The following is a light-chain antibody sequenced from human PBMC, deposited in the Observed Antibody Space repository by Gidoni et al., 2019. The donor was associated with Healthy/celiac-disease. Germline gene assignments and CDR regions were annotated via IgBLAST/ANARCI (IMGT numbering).Light chain of an antibody. Sequence: ELELTQSPGTLSLSPGERATLSCRASQSVSSSYLAWYQQKPGQAPRLLIYGASSRATGIPDRFSGSGSGTDFTLTISRLEPEDFAVYYCQQYGSSPGTFGQGTKVEIK. CDR2: GAS. J-gene: IGKJ1*01. V-gene: IGKV3-20*01. CDR3: QQYGSSPGT. CDR1: QSVSSSY.